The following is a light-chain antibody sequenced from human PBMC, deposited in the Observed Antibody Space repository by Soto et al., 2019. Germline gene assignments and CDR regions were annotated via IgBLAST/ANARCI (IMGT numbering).Light chain of an antibody. J-gene: IGKJ4*01. V-gene: IGKV1-12*01. CDR3: QQANSFPLT. CDR1: QDISSW. Sequence: DIQMTQSPSSVAASVGDRVTITCRASQDISSWLAWFQQKPGKAPKLLIYGASTLPSGVPSRFRGSGSGTDFTLTISSLQPEDFDTYYCQQANSFPLTVGGGTKVDIK. CDR2: GAS.